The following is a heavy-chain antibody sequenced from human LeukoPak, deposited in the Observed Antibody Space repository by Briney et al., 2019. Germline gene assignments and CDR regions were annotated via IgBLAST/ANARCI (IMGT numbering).Heavy chain of an antibody. CDR3: ARLYDILTGYFDY. Sequence: ASVKVSCKASGGTFSSYAISWVRQAPGQGLEWMGGIIPIFGTANYAQKFQGRVTITADESTSTAYMELGSLRSEDTAVYYCARLYDILTGYFDYWGQGTLVTVSS. V-gene: IGHV1-69*13. J-gene: IGHJ4*02. D-gene: IGHD3-9*01. CDR2: IIPIFGTA. CDR1: GGTFSSYA.